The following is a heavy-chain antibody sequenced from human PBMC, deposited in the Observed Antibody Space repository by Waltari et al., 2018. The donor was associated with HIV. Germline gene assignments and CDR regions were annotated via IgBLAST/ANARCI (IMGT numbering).Heavy chain of an antibody. J-gene: IGHJ4*02. D-gene: IGHD3-22*01. Sequence: QVQLVQSGAEVKKPGSSVKVSCKASGGSFSSYAIVWVRQAPGQGLEGMGRIIPILGIANYAQKFQGRVTITSDKSTSTAYMELSSLRSEDTAVYYCASTRGDYCDYEVVITPFDYCGQGTLVTVSS. CDR3: ASTRGDYCDYEVVITPFDY. V-gene: IGHV1-69*04. CDR1: GGSFSSYA. CDR2: IIPILGIA.